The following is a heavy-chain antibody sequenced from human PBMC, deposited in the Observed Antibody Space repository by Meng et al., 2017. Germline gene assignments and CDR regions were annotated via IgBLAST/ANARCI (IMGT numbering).Heavy chain of an antibody. V-gene: IGHV3-9*01. CDR1: GFSFDDYA. CDR3: AKDWMSYFDSGGGGSFDY. J-gene: IGHJ4*02. Sequence: GGSLRLSCAASGFSFDDYAMHWARQAPGKGLEWVSGISWNSGSIGYADSVKGRFTISRDNAKNSLYLQMNSLRVEDTALYYCAKDWMSYFDSGGGGSFDYWGQGSLVTVSS. D-gene: IGHD3-22*01. CDR2: ISWNSGSI.